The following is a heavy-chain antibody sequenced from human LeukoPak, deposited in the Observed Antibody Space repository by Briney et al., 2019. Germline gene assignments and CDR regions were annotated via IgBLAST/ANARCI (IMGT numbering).Heavy chain of an antibody. J-gene: IGHJ1*01. CDR2: IIPIFGTA. Sequence: SVKVSCKASGGTFSSYAISWVRQAPGQGLEWMGGIIPIFGTANYAQKFQGRVTITADKSTSTAYKELSSLRSEDTAVYYCAREKDNQGYFQHWGQGTLVTVSS. V-gene: IGHV1-69*06. CDR1: GGTFSSYA. D-gene: IGHD1-14*01. CDR3: AREKDNQGYFQH.